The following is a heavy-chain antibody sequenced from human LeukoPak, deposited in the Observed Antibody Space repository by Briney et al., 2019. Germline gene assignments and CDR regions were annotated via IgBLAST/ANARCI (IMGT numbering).Heavy chain of an antibody. J-gene: IGHJ6*02. D-gene: IGHD6-19*01. CDR1: GGSFSGYY. Sequence: SETLSLTCAVYGGSFSGYYWSWIRQPPGKGLEWIGEINHSGSTNYNPSLKSRVTISVDTSKNQFSLKLSSVTAADTAVYYCARLSPASQWLVRGHYHYGMDVWGQGTTVTVSS. CDR3: ARLSPASQWLVRGHYHYGMDV. V-gene: IGHV4-34*01. CDR2: INHSGST.